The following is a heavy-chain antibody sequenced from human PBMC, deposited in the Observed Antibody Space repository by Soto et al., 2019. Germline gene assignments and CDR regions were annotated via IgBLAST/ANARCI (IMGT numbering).Heavy chain of an antibody. V-gene: IGHV3-15*01. J-gene: IGHJ3*02. CDR2: IYDSGTT. D-gene: IGHD6-6*01. Sequence: SWIRQPPGKGLEWIGFIYDSGTTDYAAPVKGRFTISRDDSKNTLYLQMNSLKTEDTAVYYCTTGFTRLAAFDIWGQGTMVTVSS. CDR3: TTGFTRLAAFDI.